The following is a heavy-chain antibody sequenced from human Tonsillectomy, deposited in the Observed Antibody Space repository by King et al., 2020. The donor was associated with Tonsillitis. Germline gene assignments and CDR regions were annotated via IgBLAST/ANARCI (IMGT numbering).Heavy chain of an antibody. CDR3: AKAPGRXLHXGFXX. CDR1: GFTFDDYA. CDR2: IHGDGGST. Sequence: VQLVESGGGVEQPGGSLRLSCAASGFTFDDYAMHWVRQAPGKGLEWVSLIHGDGGSTYYADSVKGRFTISRDNSKNSLYLQMNSLRTEDTALYYCAKAPGRXLHXGFXXWGQGXMXTVXS. D-gene: IGHD2-8*02. V-gene: IGHV3-43*02. J-gene: IGHJ3*01.